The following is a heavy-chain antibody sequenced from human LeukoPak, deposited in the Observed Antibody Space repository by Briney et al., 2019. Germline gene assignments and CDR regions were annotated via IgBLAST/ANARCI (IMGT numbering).Heavy chain of an antibody. V-gene: IGHV3-9*03. D-gene: IGHD6-19*01. Sequence: GGSLRLSCAASGFTFDDYGMHWVRQAPGKGLEWVSGISWNSGSIGYADSVKGRFTISRDNAKNSLYLQMNSLRAEDMALYYCAKDRSGWSDAFDIWGQGTMVTVSS. CDR3: AKDRSGWSDAFDI. J-gene: IGHJ3*02. CDR2: ISWNSGSI. CDR1: GFTFDDYG.